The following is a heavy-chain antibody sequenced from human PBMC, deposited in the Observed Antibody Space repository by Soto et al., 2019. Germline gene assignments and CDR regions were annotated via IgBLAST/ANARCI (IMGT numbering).Heavy chain of an antibody. V-gene: IGHV3-30*18. J-gene: IGHJ1*01. CDR1: GFTFSRYG. CDR3: AKGGSTFTSAESVQH. CDR2: ISSDGSNA. D-gene: IGHD1-7*01. Sequence: QVQLVESGGGVVLPGRSLRLSCAASGFTFSRYGMHWVRQAPGKGLDWVAVISSDGSNAYFADSVKGRFTISRDNSKNTLYLEMNGLGAEDAAVYYCAKGGSTFTSAESVQHWGQGTLVTVSS.